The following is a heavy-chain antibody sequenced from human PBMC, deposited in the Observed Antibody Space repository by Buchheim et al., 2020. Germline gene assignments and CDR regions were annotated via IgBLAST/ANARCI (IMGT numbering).Heavy chain of an antibody. D-gene: IGHD3-10*01. J-gene: IGHJ4*02. CDR1: GFTFSYYW. CDR2: IHGDGRST. CDR3: ARGGSGTAFDY. Sequence: EVQLVESEGGLVQPGGSLRLSCVASGFTFSYYWMHWVRQAPGKGLVWVSHIHGDGRSTTYADSVKGRFTISSDNAKNTLYLQMNSLRVEDTAVYYCARGGSGTAFDYWGQGTL. V-gene: IGHV3-74*01.